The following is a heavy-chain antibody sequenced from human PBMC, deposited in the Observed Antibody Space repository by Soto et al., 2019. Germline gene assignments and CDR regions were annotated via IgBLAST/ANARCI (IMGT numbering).Heavy chain of an antibody. Sequence: QVQLVESGGGVVQPGRSLRLSCAASGFTFSSYGMHWVRQAPGKGLEWVAVIWYDGSNKYYADSVKGQFTISRDNSKNTLYLQMNSLRAEDTAVYYCARDMITMVRGVTLAPYYYYYGMDVWGQGTTVTVSS. V-gene: IGHV3-33*01. D-gene: IGHD3-10*01. CDR1: GFTFSSYG. CDR2: IWYDGSNK. J-gene: IGHJ6*02. CDR3: ARDMITMVRGVTLAPYYYYYGMDV.